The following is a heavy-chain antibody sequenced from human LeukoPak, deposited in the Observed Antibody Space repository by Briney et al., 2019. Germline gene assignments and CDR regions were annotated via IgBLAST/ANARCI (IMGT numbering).Heavy chain of an antibody. CDR3: ARDGQYYYDSRGSYPKGDY. CDR2: ISAYNGNT. CDR1: GYSFISYG. Sequence: GASVKVSCKASGYSFISYGINWVRQAPGQGLEWMGWISAYNGNTDYAQKVQGRVTMTTDTSTSTAYMELRSLRSDDTAVYYCARDGQYYYDSRGSYPKGDYWGQGTLVTVSS. D-gene: IGHD3-22*01. J-gene: IGHJ4*02. V-gene: IGHV1-18*01.